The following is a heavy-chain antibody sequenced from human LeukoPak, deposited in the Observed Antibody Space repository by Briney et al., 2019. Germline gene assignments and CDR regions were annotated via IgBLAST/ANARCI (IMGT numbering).Heavy chain of an antibody. CDR1: GYTFTSYA. CDR3: ARRGNKDGYNL. Sequence: ALVKVSCKASGYTFTSYAMHWVRQAPGQRLEWMGWINAGNGNTRFSQKFQGRVTITRDTSASTAYVELSSLKSDDTAVYYCARRGNKDGYNLWGQGTLVTVSS. CDR2: INAGNGNT. D-gene: IGHD5-24*01. V-gene: IGHV1-3*01. J-gene: IGHJ5*02.